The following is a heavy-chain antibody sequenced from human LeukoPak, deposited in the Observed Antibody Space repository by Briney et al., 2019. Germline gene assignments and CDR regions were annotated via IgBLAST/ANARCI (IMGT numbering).Heavy chain of an antibody. V-gene: IGHV3-7*01. CDR2: INQGGNTV. CDR3: ATTFPYCGDGTCKL. CDR1: GLRFTSYW. J-gene: IGHJ4*02. D-gene: IGHD2-15*01. Sequence: PGGSLRLSCAASGLRFTSYWMSWVRQAPGKGLEWVANINQGGNTVNYVDSVKGRVSISRGNANNALFLQMHSLRFEDTAIYYCATTFPYCGDGTCKLGGQGAQVTVSS.